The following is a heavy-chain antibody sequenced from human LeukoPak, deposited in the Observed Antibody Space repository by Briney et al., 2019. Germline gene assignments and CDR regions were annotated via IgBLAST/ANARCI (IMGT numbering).Heavy chain of an antibody. V-gene: IGHV4-4*07. CDR2: IYSSGST. D-gene: IGHD1-1*01. CDR1: SGSINSYN. J-gene: IGHJ4*02. CDR3: ARTRPYNWKYGFDY. Sequence: SETLSLTCTVSSGSINSYNWSWIRPPAGRGLEWIGRIYSSGSTNYNPSLTSRVTISVATSKNQFSLKRSSVTAADTAVYYCARTRPYNWKYGFDYWGQGTLVTVSS.